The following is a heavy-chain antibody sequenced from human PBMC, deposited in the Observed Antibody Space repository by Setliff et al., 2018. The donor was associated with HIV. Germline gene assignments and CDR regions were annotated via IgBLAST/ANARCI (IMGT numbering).Heavy chain of an antibody. Sequence: SETLSLTCTVSGGSVDIYHLIWIRQPPGKGLECIGYIYASDTTHYNPSLESRVTIYRDASKNQISLKLRSVTAADTAVYYCARDGYYNFWSGYGYYYYYMDVWGKGTTVTVSS. CDR2: IYASDTT. V-gene: IGHV4-4*08. J-gene: IGHJ6*03. CDR3: ARDGYYNFWSGYGYYYYYMDV. CDR1: GGSVDIYH. D-gene: IGHD3-3*01.